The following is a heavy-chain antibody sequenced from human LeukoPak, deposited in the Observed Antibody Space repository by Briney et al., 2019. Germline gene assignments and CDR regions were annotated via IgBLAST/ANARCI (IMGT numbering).Heavy chain of an antibody. J-gene: IGHJ4*02. CDR2: ISSSGSTI. V-gene: IGHV3-48*03. D-gene: IGHD2-2*01. CDR3: ARDCSSTSCPDFDY. CDR1: GFTFSSYE. Sequence: PGGSLRLSCAASGFTFSSYEMNWVRQAPGKGLEWVSYISSSGSTIYYADSVKGRFTISRDNAKNSPYLQMNSLRAEDTAVYYCARDCSSTSCPDFDYWGQGTLVTVSS.